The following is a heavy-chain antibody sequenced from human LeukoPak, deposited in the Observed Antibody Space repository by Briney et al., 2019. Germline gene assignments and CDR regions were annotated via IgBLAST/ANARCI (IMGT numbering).Heavy chain of an antibody. J-gene: IGHJ4*02. Sequence: SETLSLTCAVYGGSFSGYYWSWIRQPPGKGLEWIGEINHSGSTNYNPSLKSRVTISVDTSKNQFSLKLSSVTAADTAVYYCARALTSCSSTSCPRVFDYWGQGTLVTVSS. CDR2: INHSGST. D-gene: IGHD2-2*01. CDR3: ARALTSCSSTSCPRVFDY. CDR1: GGSFSGYY. V-gene: IGHV4-34*01.